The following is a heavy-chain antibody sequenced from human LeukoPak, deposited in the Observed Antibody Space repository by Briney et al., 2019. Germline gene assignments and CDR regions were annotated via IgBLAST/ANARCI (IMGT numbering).Heavy chain of an antibody. CDR3: ARDTSAYYRPFDY. Sequence: SETLSLTCTVSGGSISSYYWSWIRQPPGKGLEWIGYIYYSGSTSYNPSLKSRVTISVDTSKNQFSLKVSSVTAADTAVYFCARDTSAYYRPFDYWGQGTLVTVSS. D-gene: IGHD3-22*01. CDR1: GGSISSYY. J-gene: IGHJ4*02. V-gene: IGHV4-59*01. CDR2: IYYSGST.